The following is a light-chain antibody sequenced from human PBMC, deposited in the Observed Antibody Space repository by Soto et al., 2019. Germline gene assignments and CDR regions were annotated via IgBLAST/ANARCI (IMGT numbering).Light chain of an antibody. J-gene: IGLJ1*01. V-gene: IGLV1-47*01. CDR3: AEWDDSLRGFYV. CDR2: RNN. Sequence: QSVLTQPPSASGTPGQRVTISCSGSSSNIGSNYVYWYQQLPGTAPKLLIYRNNQRPSGVPDRFSGSKSGTSSSLAISGLRSEEEAAYYCAEWDDSLRGFYVFGTGTKLTVL. CDR1: SSNIGSNY.